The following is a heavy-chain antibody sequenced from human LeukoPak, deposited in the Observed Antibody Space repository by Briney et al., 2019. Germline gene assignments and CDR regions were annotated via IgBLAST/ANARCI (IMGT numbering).Heavy chain of an antibody. CDR2: IHYSGST. V-gene: IGHV4-59*08. J-gene: IGHJ4*02. Sequence: PSETLSLTCTVSGGSLSTYYWSWIRQPPGKGLEWIGYIHYSGSTNYSPSLKSRVTISLDTSKNQFSLKLSSVTAADTAVYYCAGHHPRNTVDFWGQGTLVTVSS. CDR1: GGSLSTYY. D-gene: IGHD2/OR15-2a*01. CDR3: AGHHPRNTVDF.